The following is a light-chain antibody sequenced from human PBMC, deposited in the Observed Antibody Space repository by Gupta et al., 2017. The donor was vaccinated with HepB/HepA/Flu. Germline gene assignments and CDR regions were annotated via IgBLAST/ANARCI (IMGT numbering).Light chain of an antibody. CDR3: CSYAGSYTWV. CDR2: DVS. V-gene: IGLV2-11*01. CDR1: SSDVGGYNY. Sequence: QSALTQPRSVSGSPGQSVTISCTGTSSDVGGYNYVSWYQQHPGKAPKLMIYDVSKRPSGVPDRCAGSKAGTTAFLTISGLQAEDEADYYCCSYAGSYTWVFGGGTKLTVL. J-gene: IGLJ3*02.